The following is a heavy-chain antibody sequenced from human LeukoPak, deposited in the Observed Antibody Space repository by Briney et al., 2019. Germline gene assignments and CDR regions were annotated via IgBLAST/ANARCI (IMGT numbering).Heavy chain of an antibody. CDR2: ISWNSGSI. Sequence: GRSLRLSCAASGITFEDYATHWVREAPGKGLEWGSGISWNSGSIGYADSVKGRFTISRDNAKNCLYLQMNSLRAEDTALYYCTKATVTDVGYFDYWGQGTLVTVSS. CDR1: GITFEDYA. D-gene: IGHD4-17*01. J-gene: IGHJ4*02. CDR3: TKATVTDVGYFDY. V-gene: IGHV3-9*01.